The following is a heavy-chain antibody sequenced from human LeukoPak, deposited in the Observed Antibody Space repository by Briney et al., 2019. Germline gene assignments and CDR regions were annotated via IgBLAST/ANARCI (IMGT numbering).Heavy chain of an antibody. CDR2: LLNGVT. D-gene: IGHD1-14*01. V-gene: IGHV3-53*01. CDR3: TKSGPPDPY. CDR1: GLTVSTND. Sequence: GGSLRPSCAASGLTVSTNDMGWVRQAPGQGLEWVSFLLNGVTYYADSVKGRFTISRDNSKNTLYLQMNSLRVEDTAMYYCTKSGPPDPYWGQGTMVTVSS. J-gene: IGHJ3*01.